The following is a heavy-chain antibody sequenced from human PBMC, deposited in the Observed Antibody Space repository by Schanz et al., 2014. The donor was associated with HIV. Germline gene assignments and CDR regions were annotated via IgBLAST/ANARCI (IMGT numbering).Heavy chain of an antibody. V-gene: IGHV1-69*17. J-gene: IGHJ5*02. Sequence: QVQLVQSGAEVKKPGSSVRVSCKTFGVPFNNYAISWVRQAPGQGLEWMGGINPIYGIANYAQKFQGRVTITADKSTSTAYMELRNLRSDDTAVYYCARDLRVVPAASDNWFDPWGQGTLVTVSS. CDR3: ARDLRVVPAASDNWFDP. CDR2: INPIYGIA. CDR1: GVPFNNYA. D-gene: IGHD2-2*01.